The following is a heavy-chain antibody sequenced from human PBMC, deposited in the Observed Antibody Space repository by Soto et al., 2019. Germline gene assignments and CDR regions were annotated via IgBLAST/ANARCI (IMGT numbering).Heavy chain of an antibody. CDR1: GGSTSSGDYY. CDR2: IYYSGST. CDR3: ARAPINCSGSSCYYFDY. Sequence: TLSLTCTVSGGSTSSGDYYWSWVRQPPGKGLEWIGYIYYSGSTYYNPSLKSRVTISVDTSKNQFSLKLSSVTAADTAVYYCARAPINCSGSSCYYFDYWGQGTLVTVSS. V-gene: IGHV4-30-4*01. D-gene: IGHD2-15*01. J-gene: IGHJ4*02.